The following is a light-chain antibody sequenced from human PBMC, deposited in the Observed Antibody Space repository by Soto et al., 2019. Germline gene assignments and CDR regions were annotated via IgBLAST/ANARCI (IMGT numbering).Light chain of an antibody. V-gene: IGKV1-17*01. CDR3: QQYNSYS. CDR1: QGIGNA. CDR2: HAS. J-gene: IGKJ1*01. Sequence: DIQMPQSPSSLSASVGDRVTISCRASQGIGNALGWYQQKPGTAPKVLIYHASNLQSGVPSRFSGSGSGTEFTLTISSLQPDDFATYYCQQYNSYSSGQGTNVDI.